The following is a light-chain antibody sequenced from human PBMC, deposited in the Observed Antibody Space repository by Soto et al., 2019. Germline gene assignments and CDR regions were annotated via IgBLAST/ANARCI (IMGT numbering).Light chain of an antibody. V-gene: IGKV4-1*01. Sequence: DIVMTQSPDSLAVSLGERATINCNSSQSVLYSSNNKNYLAWYQQKPGQPPKLLIYWATTRESEVPDRFSGTGSGTDLNPTISTLPSEDVVVYFCQQLYNPPPTFGEGTKVEIK. CDR1: QSVLYSSNNKNY. CDR3: QQLYNPPPT. CDR2: WAT. J-gene: IGKJ1*01.